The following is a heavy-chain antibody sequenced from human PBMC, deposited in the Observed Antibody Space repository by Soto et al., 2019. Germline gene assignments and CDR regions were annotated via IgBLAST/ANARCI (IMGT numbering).Heavy chain of an antibody. CDR1: GFTFSSYS. Sequence: GGSLRLSCAASGFTFSSYSMNWVRQAPGKGLEWVSVIYSGGSTYYADSVKGRFTISRDNSKNTLYLQMNSLRAEDTAVYYCARLGGSSGLVGYWGQGTLVTVSS. CDR2: IYSGGST. D-gene: IGHD3-22*01. CDR3: ARLGGSSGLVGY. V-gene: IGHV3-66*01. J-gene: IGHJ4*02.